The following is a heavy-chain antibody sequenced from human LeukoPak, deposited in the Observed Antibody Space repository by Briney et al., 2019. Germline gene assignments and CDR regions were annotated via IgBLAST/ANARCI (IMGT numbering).Heavy chain of an antibody. Sequence: GGALRVSCAGSGFAFSDAWMRRGRQAPGEGLEWMGRIKRKTDRGTTDYAAPVKGRLTISRDDSKNTLYLQMNSLRIEDTAVYYCTGSRWATNDFWGQGTLVTVSS. D-gene: IGHD6-13*01. CDR2: IKRKTDRGTT. CDR3: TGSRWATNDF. CDR1: GFAFSDAW. V-gene: IGHV3-15*01. J-gene: IGHJ4*02.